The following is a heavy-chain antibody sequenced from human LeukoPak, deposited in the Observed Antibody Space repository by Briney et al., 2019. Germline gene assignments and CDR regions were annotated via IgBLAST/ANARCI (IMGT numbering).Heavy chain of an antibody. CDR2: IYYSGST. D-gene: IGHD6-13*01. CDR3: ARRRGSDSSSSSWFDP. V-gene: IGHV4-59*08. Sequence: SETLSLTCAVSGGSISSYYWSWIRQPPGKGLEWIGYIYYSGSTNYNPSLKSRVTISVDTSKNQFSLKLSSVTAADTAVYYCARRRGSDSSSSSWFDPWAREPWSPSPQ. CDR1: GGSISSYY. J-gene: IGHJ5*02.